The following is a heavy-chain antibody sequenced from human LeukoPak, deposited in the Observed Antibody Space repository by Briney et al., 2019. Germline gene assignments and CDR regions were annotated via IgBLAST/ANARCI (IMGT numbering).Heavy chain of an antibody. J-gene: IGHJ4*02. Sequence: GGSLRLSCAASGFTFSSYAMSWVRQAPGKGPEWVSTVSGSGGSTNYADSVKGRFTISRDNSKNTLYLQMNSLRAEDTAVYYCARDQSPKWGSGERYFDYWGLGTLVTVSS. CDR3: ARDQSPKWGSGERYFDY. CDR2: VSGSGGST. D-gene: IGHD7-27*01. CDR1: GFTFSSYA. V-gene: IGHV3-23*01.